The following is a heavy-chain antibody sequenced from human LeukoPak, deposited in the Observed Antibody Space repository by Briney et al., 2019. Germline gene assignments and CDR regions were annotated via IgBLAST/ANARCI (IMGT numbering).Heavy chain of an antibody. CDR3: ARSYLRITMIVVVITSGAFDI. V-gene: IGHV4-39*01. J-gene: IGHJ3*02. Sequence: SETLSLTCIVSGGSLSSSSYYWRWPRQPPGTGREWLGSIYYSGSTYYNPSLKSRVTISVDTSNNQFALKLSSVTAANTAVYYCARSYLRITMIVVVITSGAFDIWGQGTMVTVSS. D-gene: IGHD3-22*01. CDR2: IYYSGST. CDR1: GGSLSSSSYY.